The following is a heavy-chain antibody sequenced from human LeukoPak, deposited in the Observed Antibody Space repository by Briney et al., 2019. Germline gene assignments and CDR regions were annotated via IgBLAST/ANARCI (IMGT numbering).Heavy chain of an antibody. CDR3: AKDITINTMVRGVIITPTFDY. CDR1: GFTFSSYG. J-gene: IGHJ4*02. CDR2: ISYDGSNK. Sequence: PGGSLRLSCAASGFTFSSYGMHWVRQAPGKGLEWVAVISYDGSNKYYADSVKGRFTISRDNSKNTLYLQMNSLRAEDTAVYYCAKDITINTMVRGVIITPTFDYWGQGTLVTVSS. D-gene: IGHD3-10*01. V-gene: IGHV3-30*18.